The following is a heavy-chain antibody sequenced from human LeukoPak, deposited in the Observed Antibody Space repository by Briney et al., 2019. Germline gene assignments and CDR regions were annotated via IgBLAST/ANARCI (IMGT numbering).Heavy chain of an antibody. CDR3: ARDAMAGDY. CDR2: ISSSGSTI. Sequence: GGSLRLSCAASGFTFSNYEMNWFRQAPGKGLEWVSYISSSGSTIYYADSVKGRFTISRDNAKNSLYLQMNSLRAEDTAIYYCARDAMAGDYWGQGTLVTVSS. J-gene: IGHJ4*02. CDR1: GFTFSNYE. D-gene: IGHD2-2*01. V-gene: IGHV3-48*03.